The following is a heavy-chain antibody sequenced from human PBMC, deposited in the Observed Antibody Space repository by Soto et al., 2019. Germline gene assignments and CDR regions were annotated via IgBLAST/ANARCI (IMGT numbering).Heavy chain of an antibody. Sequence: GASTLFSCTTSAFNFTSYAIHSVRQAAAQRRAWMEWINAVNGNTKYSQKCQGRVTITRTTSASTAYMELSSLRSEDTVVYNWARNEVAGFDGSYGNRDYYYYRDFWGKGSTVTVS. V-gene: IGHV1-3*01. J-gene: IGHJ6*03. CDR2: INAVNGNT. CDR3: ARNEVAGFDGSYGNRDYYYYRDF. D-gene: IGHD5-18*01. CDR1: AFNFTSYA.